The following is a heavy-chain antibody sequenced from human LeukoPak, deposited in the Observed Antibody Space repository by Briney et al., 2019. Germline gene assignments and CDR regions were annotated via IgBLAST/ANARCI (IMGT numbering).Heavy chain of an antibody. CDR3: ARRSPSADAFDI. Sequence: ASVKVSCKASGYTFNRNAINWVRQAPGQGLEWMSWINTKTGTPTYAQGFTGRFVFSLDISVTTAYLQISNLKAEDTAFYYCARRSPSADAFDIWGQGTMVTVSS. V-gene: IGHV7-4-1*02. J-gene: IGHJ3*02. CDR1: GYTFNRNA. CDR2: INTKTGTP.